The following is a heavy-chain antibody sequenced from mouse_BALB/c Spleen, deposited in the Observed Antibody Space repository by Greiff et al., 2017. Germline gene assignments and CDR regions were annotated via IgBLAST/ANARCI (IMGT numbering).Heavy chain of an antibody. V-gene: IGHV1-14*01. Sequence: SGPELVKPGASVKMSCKASGYTFTSYVMHWVKQKPGQGLEWIGYINPYNDGTKYNEKFKGKATLTSDKSSSTAYMELSSLTSEDSAVYYCARSGDGSSYRPWFAYWGQGTLVTVSA. D-gene: IGHD1-1*01. CDR1: GYTFTSYV. CDR3: ARSGDGSSYRPWFAY. J-gene: IGHJ3*01. CDR2: INPYNDGT.